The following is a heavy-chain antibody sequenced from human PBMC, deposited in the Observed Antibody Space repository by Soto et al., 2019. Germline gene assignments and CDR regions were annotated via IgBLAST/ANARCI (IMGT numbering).Heavy chain of an antibody. V-gene: IGHV1-69*12. CDR1: GGIFSSYA. Sequence: QVQLVQSGAEVKKPGSSVKVSCKASGGIFSSYAISWVRQAPGQGLEWMGGIIPIFGTANYAQKFQGRVTITADESTSTAYMELSSLRSEDTAVYYCARVDYGSGSYSPYYYYYGMDVWGQGTTVTVSS. CDR3: ARVDYGSGSYSPYYYYYGMDV. D-gene: IGHD3-10*01. J-gene: IGHJ6*02. CDR2: IIPIFGTA.